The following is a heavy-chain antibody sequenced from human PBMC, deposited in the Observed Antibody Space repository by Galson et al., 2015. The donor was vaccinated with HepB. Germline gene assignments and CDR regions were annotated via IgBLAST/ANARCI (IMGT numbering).Heavy chain of an antibody. V-gene: IGHV3-74*01. CDR3: ARARDSSAGRLVDY. D-gene: IGHD3-22*01. CDR2: INSDGSTT. Sequence: SLRLSCAASGFTFSGYWMHWVRQAPGKGLVWVSRINSDGSTTDYADSVRGRFTISRDNAKNTLYLRMNSLGAEDTAVYYCARARDSSAGRLVDYWGQGTLVTVSS. CDR1: GFTFSGYW. J-gene: IGHJ4*02.